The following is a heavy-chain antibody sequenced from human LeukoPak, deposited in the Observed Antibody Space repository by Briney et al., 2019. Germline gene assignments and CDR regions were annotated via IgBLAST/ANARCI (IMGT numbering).Heavy chain of an antibody. CDR3: ARDSDYYGFDY. CDR2: ISSSSSYI. D-gene: IGHD3-3*01. V-gene: IGHV3-21*01. J-gene: IGHJ4*02. Sequence: GGSLRLSCAASGFTFSSYGMNWVRQAPGRGLEWVSSISSSSSYIYYADSVKGRFTISRDNAKNSLYLQMNSLRAEDTAVYYCARDSDYYGFDYWGQGTLVTVSS. CDR1: GFTFSSYG.